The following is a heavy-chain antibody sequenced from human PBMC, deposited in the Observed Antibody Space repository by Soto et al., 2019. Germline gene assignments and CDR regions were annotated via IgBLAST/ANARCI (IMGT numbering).Heavy chain of an antibody. CDR1: GGSISSGYYY. CDR3: ARVGPYCGGDCYSPPP. J-gene: IGHJ5*02. CDR2: IYHSGST. Sequence: PSETLSLTCSVSGGSISSGYYYWSWIRQPPGKGLEWIGNIYHSGSTYYNPSLKSRVTISVDASENHFSLKLSSVTAADTAVYYCARVGPYCGGDCYSPPPWGQGTLVTVSS. V-gene: IGHV4-30-4*01. D-gene: IGHD2-21*02.